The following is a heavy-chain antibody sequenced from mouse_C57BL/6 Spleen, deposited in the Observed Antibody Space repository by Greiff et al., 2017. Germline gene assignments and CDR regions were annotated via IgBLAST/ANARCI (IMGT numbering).Heavy chain of an antibody. CDR1: GYTFTSYW. CDR2: IYPGSGST. CDR3: ARWGTGTWYFDY. J-gene: IGHJ2*01. V-gene: IGHV1-55*01. Sequence: VQLQQSGAELVKPGASVKMSCKASGYTFTSYWITWVKQRPGQGLEWIGDIYPGSGSTNYNEKFKSKATLTVDTSSSTAYMQLSSLTSEDAAVYYCARWGTGTWYFDYWGQGTTLTVSS. D-gene: IGHD4-1*01.